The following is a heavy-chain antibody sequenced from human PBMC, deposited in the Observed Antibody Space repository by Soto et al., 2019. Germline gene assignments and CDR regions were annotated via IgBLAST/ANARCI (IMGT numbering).Heavy chain of an antibody. CDR1: GYTFTNYA. CDR2: INAGNGNT. V-gene: IGHV1-3*01. CDR3: ARVAGDTVMPEAD. J-gene: IGHJ4*02. D-gene: IGHD5-18*01. Sequence: GASVKVSCKASGYTFTNYAMHWVRQAPGQGLEWMGWINAGNGNTKYSQKFQGRVTITRDTSAITAYMELSSLRSEDTAVYYCARVAGDTVMPEADWGQGTLVTVSS.